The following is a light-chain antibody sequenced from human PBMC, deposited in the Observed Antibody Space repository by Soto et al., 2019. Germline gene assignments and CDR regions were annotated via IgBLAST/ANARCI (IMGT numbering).Light chain of an antibody. Sequence: QSALTQPASVSGSPGQSITISCTGTSSDVGGYNYVSWYQQHPGKAPKLMIYEVSNRPSGASNRFSGSKSGNTAPLTISVLQADDEADYYCRSYTSSSPLVFGGGTKLTVL. CDR3: RSYTSSSPLV. CDR2: EVS. J-gene: IGLJ3*02. CDR1: SSDVGGYNY. V-gene: IGLV2-14*01.